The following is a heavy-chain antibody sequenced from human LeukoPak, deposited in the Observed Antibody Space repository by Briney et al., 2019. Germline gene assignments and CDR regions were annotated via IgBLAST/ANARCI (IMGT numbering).Heavy chain of an antibody. CDR1: GGSISTYY. V-gene: IGHV4-59*12. Sequence: SETLSLTCTVSGGSISTYYWSWIRQPPGKGLEWIGYVYYSGSTNYNPSLKSRVTISVDTSKNQFSLKLSSVTAADTAVYYCASDVGASDYWGQGTLVTVSS. CDR2: VYYSGST. J-gene: IGHJ4*02. CDR3: ASDVGASDY. D-gene: IGHD1-26*01.